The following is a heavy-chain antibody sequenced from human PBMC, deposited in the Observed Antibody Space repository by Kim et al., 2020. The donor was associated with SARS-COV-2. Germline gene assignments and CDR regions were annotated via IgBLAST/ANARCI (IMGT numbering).Heavy chain of an antibody. CDR1: GGSISSGGYS. CDR3: ARAGTAAAFDY. CDR2: IYHSGST. J-gene: IGHJ4*02. V-gene: IGHV4-30-2*01. Sequence: SETLSLTCAVSGGSISSGGYSWSWIRQPPGKGLEWIGYIYHSGSTYYNPSLKSRVTISVDRSKNQFSLKLSSVTAADTAVYYCARAGTAAAFDYWGQGT. D-gene: IGHD6-13*01.